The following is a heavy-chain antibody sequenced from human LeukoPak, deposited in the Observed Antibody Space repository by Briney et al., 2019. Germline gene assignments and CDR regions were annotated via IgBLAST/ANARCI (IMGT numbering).Heavy chain of an antibody. CDR3: ARLRAYYNSGSYSYFDY. V-gene: IGHV5-51*01. Sequence: GESLKISCKGSGYSFPIYWVGWVRQMPGKGLEWMGIIYPGDSDTGHSPSFQGQVTISADKSISTAYLQWSSLKASDTAMYYCARLRAYYNSGSYSYFDYWGQGTLVTVSS. CDR1: GYSFPIYW. J-gene: IGHJ4*02. D-gene: IGHD3-10*01. CDR2: IYPGDSDT.